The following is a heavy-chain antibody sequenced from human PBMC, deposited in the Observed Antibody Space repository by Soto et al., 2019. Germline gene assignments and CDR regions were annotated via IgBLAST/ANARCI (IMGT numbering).Heavy chain of an antibody. CDR3: AKSWSRNDYGDSFFDY. Sequence: QVQLVESGGGVVQPGRSLRLSCAASGFTFSSYGMHWVRQAPGKGLEWVAVISYDGSNKYYADSVKGRFTISRDNSKNTLYLQMNSLRAEDTAVYYCAKSWSRNDYGDSFFDYWGQGTLVTVSS. CDR1: GFTFSSYG. CDR2: ISYDGSNK. J-gene: IGHJ4*02. V-gene: IGHV3-30*18. D-gene: IGHD4-17*01.